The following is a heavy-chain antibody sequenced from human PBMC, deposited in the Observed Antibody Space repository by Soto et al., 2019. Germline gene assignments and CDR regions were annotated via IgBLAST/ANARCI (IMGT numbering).Heavy chain of an antibody. CDR1: GGSFSGYY. CDR2: INHSGST. Sequence: PSETLSLTCAVYGGSFSGYYWSWIRQPPGKGLEWIGEINHSGSTNYNPSLKSRVTISVDTSKNQFSLKLSSVTAADTAVYYCARVPDRWGQGTPVTVSS. V-gene: IGHV4-34*01. D-gene: IGHD2-2*01. CDR3: ARVPDR. J-gene: IGHJ5*02.